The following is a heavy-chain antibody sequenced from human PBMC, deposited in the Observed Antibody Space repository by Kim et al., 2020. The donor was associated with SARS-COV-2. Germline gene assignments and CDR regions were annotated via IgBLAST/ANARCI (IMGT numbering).Heavy chain of an antibody. Sequence: NPSLKSRVTISVDTSKNQFSLKLSSVTAADTAVYYCARPTTSSWQVYFDYWGQGTLVTVSS. D-gene: IGHD6-13*01. V-gene: IGHV4-39*01. CDR3: ARPTTSSWQVYFDY. J-gene: IGHJ4*02.